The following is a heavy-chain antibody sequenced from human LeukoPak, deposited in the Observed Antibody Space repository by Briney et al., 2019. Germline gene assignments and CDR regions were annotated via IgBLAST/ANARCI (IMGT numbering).Heavy chain of an antibody. D-gene: IGHD1-26*01. CDR3: ARQGWEWELLGSGSFDY. V-gene: IGHV4-38-2*01. Sequence: SETLSLTCAVSGYSISSGYYWGWIRQPPGKGLEWIGSIYHRGSTYYNPSLKSRVTISVDTSNNQFSLKLSSVTAADTAVYYCARQGWEWELLGSGSFDYWGQGTLVTVSS. CDR2: IYHRGST. J-gene: IGHJ4*02. CDR1: GYSISSGYY.